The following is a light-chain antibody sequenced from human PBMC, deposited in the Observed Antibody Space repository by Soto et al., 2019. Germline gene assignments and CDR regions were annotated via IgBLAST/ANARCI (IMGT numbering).Light chain of an antibody. CDR2: KAA. Sequence: DIQMTQSPSTLSGSVGDRVTITSRASQTISSCLAWYQKKPGKAPKLLIDKAATLKSGVPSRFRGSGAGTEFTLTSSSLQPEDFGTYYWHQAISFPITFGQGTRLEIK. V-gene: IGKV1-5*03. CDR3: HQAISFPIT. CDR1: QTISSC. J-gene: IGKJ5*01.